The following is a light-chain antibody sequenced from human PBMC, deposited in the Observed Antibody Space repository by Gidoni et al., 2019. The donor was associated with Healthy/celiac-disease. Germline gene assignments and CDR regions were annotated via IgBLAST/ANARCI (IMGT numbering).Light chain of an antibody. CDR3: QQYNNRWT. CDR1: QSVSSN. V-gene: IGKV3-15*01. J-gene: IGKJ1*01. CDR2: GAS. Sequence: FVMPQSPAPLSVSPGERATLSCRASQSVSSNLAWYQQKPGQAPRLLIYGASTRATGIPARFSGSGSGTEFTLTISSLQSEDFAVYYCQQYNNRWTFGQGTKVEIK.